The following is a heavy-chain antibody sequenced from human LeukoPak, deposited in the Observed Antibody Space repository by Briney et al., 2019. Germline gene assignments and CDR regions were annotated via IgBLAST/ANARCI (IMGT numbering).Heavy chain of an antibody. CDR3: ARDRLGYCSGGSCYRIY. Sequence: GGSLRLSCAASGFTFSSYEMNWVRQAPGEGLEWVSYISSSGSTIHYTDSVKGRFTISRDNAKNSLYLQMNSLRAEDTAVYYCARDRLGYCSGGSCYRIYWGQGTLVTVSS. CDR2: ISSSGSTI. J-gene: IGHJ4*02. V-gene: IGHV3-48*03. CDR1: GFTFSSYE. D-gene: IGHD2-15*01.